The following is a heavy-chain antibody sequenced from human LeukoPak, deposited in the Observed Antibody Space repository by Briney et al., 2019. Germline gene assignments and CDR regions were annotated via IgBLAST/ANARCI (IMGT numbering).Heavy chain of an antibody. J-gene: IGHJ4*02. CDR1: GGSFSGYY. D-gene: IGHD3-22*01. Sequence: SETLSLTCAVYGGSFSGYYWSWIRQPPGKGLEWIGEINHSGSTNYNPSLKSRVTISVDTSKNQFSLKLSSVTAADTAVYYCARLLPDYYDSSGFFDYWGQGTLVTVSS. CDR3: ARLLPDYYDSSGFFDY. V-gene: IGHV4-34*01. CDR2: INHSGST.